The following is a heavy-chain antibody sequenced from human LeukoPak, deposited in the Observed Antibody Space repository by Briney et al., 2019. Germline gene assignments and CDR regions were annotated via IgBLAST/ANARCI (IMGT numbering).Heavy chain of an antibody. D-gene: IGHD3-22*01. CDR2: IRYDGSNK. V-gene: IGHV3-30*02. J-gene: IGHJ4*02. CDR3: AKFPTYYYDSSGYSYFDY. CDR1: GFTFSSYG. Sequence: GGSLRLSCAASGFTFSSYGMHWVRQAPGKGLEWVAFIRYDGSNKYYADSVKGRFTISRDNSKNTLYLQMNSLRAEDTAVYYCAKFPTYYYDSSGYSYFDYWGQGTLVTVSS.